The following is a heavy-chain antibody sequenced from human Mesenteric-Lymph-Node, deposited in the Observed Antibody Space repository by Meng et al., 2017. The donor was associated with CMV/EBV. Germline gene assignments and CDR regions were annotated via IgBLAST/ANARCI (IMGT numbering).Heavy chain of an antibody. CDR3: IRAAGYCRGTSCYENWFDP. CDR1: ITNSKYD. Sequence: ITNSKYDWGWIRQPPGKGLEWIGHMYSSGSTYYNPSLMSRVTKSVDTSKNHFSLKLTSVTAADTAVYYCIRAAGYCRGTSCYENWFDPWGRGTLVTVSS. J-gene: IGHJ5*02. CDR2: MYSSGST. D-gene: IGHD2-15*01. V-gene: IGHV4-39*02.